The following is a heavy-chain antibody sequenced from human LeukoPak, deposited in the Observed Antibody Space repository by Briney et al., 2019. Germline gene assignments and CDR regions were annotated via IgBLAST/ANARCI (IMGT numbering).Heavy chain of an antibody. V-gene: IGHV4-34*01. D-gene: IGHD2-2*01. CDR2: INHSGST. CDR1: GGSFSGYY. CDR3: ARGQDIVVVPAAPFDY. Sequence: SETLSLTCAVYGGSFSGYYWSWIRQPPGKGLEWIGEINHSGSTNYNPPLKSRVTISVDTSKNQFSLKLSSVTAADTAVYYCARGQDIVVVPAAPFDYWGQGTLVTVSS. J-gene: IGHJ4*02.